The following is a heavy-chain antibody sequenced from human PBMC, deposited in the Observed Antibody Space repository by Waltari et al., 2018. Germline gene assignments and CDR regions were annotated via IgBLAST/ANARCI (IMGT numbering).Heavy chain of an antibody. J-gene: IGHJ3*01. CDR3: ARNIEDRHERAFDL. CDR2: IVPDGSNR. CDR1: GFSFSTSG. V-gene: IGHV3-33*01. Sequence: QEQLVESGGGVVQPGTSLRLSCAASGFSFSTSGLHWVRQAPGKGLEWGAVIVPDGSNRYYIESVKGRFTISRDNSKNTLYLQMNSLRAEDTALYYCARNIEDRHERAFDLWGQGTMVTVSS. D-gene: IGHD6-6*01.